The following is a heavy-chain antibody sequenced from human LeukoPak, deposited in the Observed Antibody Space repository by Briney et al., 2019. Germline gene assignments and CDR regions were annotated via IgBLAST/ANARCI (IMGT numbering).Heavy chain of an antibody. V-gene: IGHV1-8*03. D-gene: IGHD3-10*01. Sequence: ASVKVSCKASGYTFTSYDINWVRQATGQGLEWMGWMNPNSGNTGYAQKFQGRVTITRNTSISTAYMELSSLRSEDTAVYYCARAERFGEFCQIWGQGTLVTVSS. CDR2: MNPNSGNT. CDR1: GYTFTSYD. CDR3: ARAERFGEFCQI. J-gene: IGHJ4*02.